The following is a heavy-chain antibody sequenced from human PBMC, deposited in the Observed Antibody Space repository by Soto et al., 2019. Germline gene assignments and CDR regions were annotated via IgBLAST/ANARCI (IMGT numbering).Heavy chain of an antibody. CDR1: GSTFRSFG. D-gene: IGHD3-22*01. V-gene: IGHV3-30*18. Sequence: QVQLVESGGGVVQPGRSLRLSCAASGSTFRSFGMHWVRQAPGKGLEWVAAISYDGSNKNYVYSVKGRFTISRDNSDDTLYLQMNSLSAEDTAVYYCAKDTYYHDSTGYYVFDYWGQGTLVSVSS. CDR3: AKDTYYHDSTGYYVFDY. CDR2: ISYDGSNK. J-gene: IGHJ4*02.